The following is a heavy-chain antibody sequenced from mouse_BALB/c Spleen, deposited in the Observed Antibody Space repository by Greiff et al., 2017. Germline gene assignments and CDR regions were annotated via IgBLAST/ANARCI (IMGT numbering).Heavy chain of an antibody. V-gene: IGHV7-3*02. CDR3: ARDPQLGSFDY. D-gene: IGHD4-1*02. CDR1: GFTFTDYY. Sequence: EVMLVESGGGLVQPGGSLRLSCATSGFTFTDYYMSWVRQPPGKALEWLGFIRNKANGYTTEYSASVKGRFTISRDNSQSILYLQMNTLRAEDSATYYCARDPQLGSFDYWGQGTTLTVSS. CDR2: IRNKANGYTT. J-gene: IGHJ2*01.